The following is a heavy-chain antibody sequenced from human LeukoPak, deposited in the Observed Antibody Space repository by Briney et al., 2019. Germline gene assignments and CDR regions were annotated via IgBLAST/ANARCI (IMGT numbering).Heavy chain of an antibody. CDR3: ARDASGSHHGKYYFDY. CDR2: IMPIFGTA. Sequence: SSVKVSSKASGGTFSIYAGSWVRQAPGQGGEGMGGIMPIFGTANYANKFQGRGTITADESKSTAYTELSSLRSADTAVYYCARDASGSHHGKYYFDYWGQGTLVTVSS. D-gene: IGHD5-12*01. J-gene: IGHJ4*02. V-gene: IGHV1-69*01. CDR1: GGTFSIYA.